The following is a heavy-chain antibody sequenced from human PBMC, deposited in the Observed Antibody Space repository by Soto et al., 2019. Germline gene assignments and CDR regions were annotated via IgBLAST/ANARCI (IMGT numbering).Heavy chain of an antibody. CDR2: INPSGGST. CDR3: ASSVKFPEPQGGIDY. V-gene: IGHV1-46*01. J-gene: IGHJ4*02. Sequence: GASVKVSCKASGYTFTSYYMHWVRQAPGQGLEWMGIINPSGGSTSYAQKFQGRVTMTRDTSTSTVYMELSSLRSEDTAVYYCASSVKFPEPQGGIDYRGQGTLVTVSS. D-gene: IGHD1-26*01. CDR1: GYTFTSYY.